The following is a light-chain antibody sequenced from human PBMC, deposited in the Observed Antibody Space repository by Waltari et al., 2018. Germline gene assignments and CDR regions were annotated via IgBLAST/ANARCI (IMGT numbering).Light chain of an antibody. CDR2: DAN. V-gene: IGLV2-11*01. CDR1: RTNVGTYKY. CDR3: CSSVVSYTVV. Sequence: QSALTQPRSVSGSPGQSVTVSCPGTRTNVGTYKYISWYQHHPGRAPKLLLFDANKRPSGVPDRFSGSKSDNTASLTISGLRPEDEAYYYCCSSVVSYTVVFGGGTKVTVL. J-gene: IGLJ2*01.